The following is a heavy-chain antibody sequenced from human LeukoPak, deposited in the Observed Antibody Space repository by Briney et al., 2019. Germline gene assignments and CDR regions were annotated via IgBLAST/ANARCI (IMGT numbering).Heavy chain of an antibody. CDR3: AAGGVYDLLRY. J-gene: IGHJ4*02. Sequence: ALVKVSCKVYGYTLTELSMYWVRQAPGKGLEWMGGFDPGDAETIYAQKFQGRVTMTEDTSTDTAYMELSSLRSEDTAVYYCAAGGVYDLLRYWGQGALVTVSS. D-gene: IGHD5/OR15-5a*01. V-gene: IGHV1-24*01. CDR1: GYTLTELS. CDR2: FDPGDAET.